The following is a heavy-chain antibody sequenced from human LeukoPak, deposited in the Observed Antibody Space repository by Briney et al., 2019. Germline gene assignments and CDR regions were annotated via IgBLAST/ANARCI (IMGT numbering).Heavy chain of an antibody. CDR2: IYYSGST. CDR1: GVSISSYY. D-gene: IGHD7-27*01. J-gene: IGHJ4*02. V-gene: IGHV4-59*01. Sequence: SETLSLTCTVSGVSISSYYWSWIRQPPGKGLEWIGYIYYSGSTNYNPSLTSRVTISVDTSKNQFSLKLSSVTAADTAVYYCAIHPLNWGSGTDYWGQGTLVTVCS. CDR3: AIHPLNWGSGTDY.